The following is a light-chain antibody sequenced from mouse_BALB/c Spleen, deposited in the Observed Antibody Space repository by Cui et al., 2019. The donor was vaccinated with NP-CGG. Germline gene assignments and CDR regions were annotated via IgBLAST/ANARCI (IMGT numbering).Light chain of an antibody. CDR1: TGAVTTSNY. CDR2: GTN. Sequence: HVVVIQESALTTSPGETVTLTCRSSTGAVTTSNYANWVQEKPDHLFTGLIGGTNNRAPGVPARFSGSLIGDKAALTITGAQTEDEAIYFCALWYSNHWVFGGGTKLTVL. V-gene: IGLV1*01. J-gene: IGLJ1*01. CDR3: ALWYSNHWV.